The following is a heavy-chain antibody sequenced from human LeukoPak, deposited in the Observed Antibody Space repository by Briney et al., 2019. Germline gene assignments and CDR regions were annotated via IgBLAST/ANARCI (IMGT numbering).Heavy chain of an antibody. V-gene: IGHV1-69*13. Sequence: SVKVSCKASGGTFSSYAISWVRQAPGQGLEWMGGIIPIFGTANYAQKFQGRVTITADESTSTAYMELGSLRSEDTAVYYCASYHRASIAAAGTFDYWGQGTLVTVSS. D-gene: IGHD6-13*01. CDR3: ASYHRASIAAAGTFDY. CDR2: IIPIFGTA. J-gene: IGHJ4*02. CDR1: GGTFSSYA.